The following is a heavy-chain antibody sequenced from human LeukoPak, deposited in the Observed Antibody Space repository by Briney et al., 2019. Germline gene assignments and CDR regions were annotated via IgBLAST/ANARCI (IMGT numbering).Heavy chain of an antibody. V-gene: IGHV4-39*07. CDR2: IYHSGST. Sequence: SETLSLTCTVSGGSISSSSYYWGWIRQPPGKGLEWIGSIYHSGSTYYNPSLKSRVIISVDTSKNQFSLKLSSVTAADTAVYYCARDIYSGHYYMDVWGKGTTVTVSS. CDR1: GGSISSSSYY. CDR3: ARDIYSGHYYMDV. J-gene: IGHJ6*03. D-gene: IGHD5-12*01.